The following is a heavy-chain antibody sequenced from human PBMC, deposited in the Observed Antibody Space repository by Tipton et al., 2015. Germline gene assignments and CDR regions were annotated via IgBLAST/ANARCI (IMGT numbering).Heavy chain of an antibody. CDR1: GGSISSTNW. CDR2: ISQSGNT. D-gene: IGHD5/OR15-5a*01. V-gene: IGHV4-4*02. CDR3: ARRDGVHVSDWFDP. J-gene: IGHJ5*02. Sequence: TLSLTCAVSGGSISSTNWWTWVRQPPGKGLEWIGEISQSGNTNYNPSLKSRVTISADKSKNQFSLNLKSVTAADTAIYYCARRDGVHVSDWFDPWGQGTLVTVSS.